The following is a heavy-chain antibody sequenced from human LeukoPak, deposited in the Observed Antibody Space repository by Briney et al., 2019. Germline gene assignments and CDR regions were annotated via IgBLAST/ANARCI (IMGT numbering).Heavy chain of an antibody. D-gene: IGHD6-19*01. Sequence: GGSLRLSCAASGLTFSSYSMNWVRQAPGKGLEWVSSISSSSSYIYYADSVKGRFTISRDNAKNSLYLQMNSLRAEDTAVYYCARDGTDSSGPIFDYWGQGTLVTVSS. CDR3: ARDGTDSSGPIFDY. J-gene: IGHJ4*02. V-gene: IGHV3-21*01. CDR1: GLTFSSYS. CDR2: ISSSSSYI.